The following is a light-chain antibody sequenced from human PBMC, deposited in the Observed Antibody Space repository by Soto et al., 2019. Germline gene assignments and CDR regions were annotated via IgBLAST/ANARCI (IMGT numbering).Light chain of an antibody. V-gene: IGKV3-20*01. Sequence: EIVLTQSPGTLSLSPGERATLSCRASQSVSGSFLAWYQQKPGQAPRLLIYGASTRATGISDRFSGSGSGTDFTLTISRLEPEDFAVYYCQQYGSSAPTTFGQGTKVDIK. J-gene: IGKJ1*01. CDR1: QSVSGSF. CDR3: QQYGSSAPTT. CDR2: GAS.